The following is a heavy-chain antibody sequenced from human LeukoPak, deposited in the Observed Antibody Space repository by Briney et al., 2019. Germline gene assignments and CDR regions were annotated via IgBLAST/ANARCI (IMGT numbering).Heavy chain of an antibody. V-gene: IGHV3-48*01. CDR3: AKGRRYNILTGYYVSEVDP. CDR1: GFIFSSYS. CDR2: ISSSSSTI. J-gene: IGHJ5*02. D-gene: IGHD3-9*01. Sequence: GGSLRLSCAASGFIFSSYSMNWVRQAPGKGLEWVSYISSSSSTIYYADSVKGRFTISRDNAKNSLYLQMNSLRADDTAVYYCAKGRRYNILTGYYVSEVDPWGQGILVTVSS.